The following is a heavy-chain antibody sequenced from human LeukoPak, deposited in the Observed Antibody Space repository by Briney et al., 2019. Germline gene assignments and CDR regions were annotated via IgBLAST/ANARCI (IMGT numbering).Heavy chain of an antibody. Sequence: ASVKVSCKASGYTFTSYYMHWVRQAPGQGLEWMGIINPSGGSTSYAQKFQGRVTMTRDTSTSTVYMELSSLRSEDTAVYYCARTPPPQYQMWGMDVWGQGTTVTVSS. J-gene: IGHJ6*02. CDR3: ARTPPPQYQMWGMDV. D-gene: IGHD2-2*01. CDR2: INPSGGST. CDR1: GYTFTSYY. V-gene: IGHV1-46*01.